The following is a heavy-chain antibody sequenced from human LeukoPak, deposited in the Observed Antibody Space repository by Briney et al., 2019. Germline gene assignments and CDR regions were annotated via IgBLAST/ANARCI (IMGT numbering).Heavy chain of an antibody. CDR2: IYPGDSDT. D-gene: IGHD3-22*01. Sequence: LGESLKISCKGSGYSFTSYWIGWVRQMPGKGLEWMGIIYPGDSDTRYSPSFQGQVTISAGKSISTAYLQWSSLKASDTAMYYCARSRRGVPYYYDSSGYYYFDYWAREPWSPSPQ. V-gene: IGHV5-51*01. CDR1: GYSFTSYW. CDR3: ARSRRGVPYYYDSSGYYYFDY. J-gene: IGHJ4*02.